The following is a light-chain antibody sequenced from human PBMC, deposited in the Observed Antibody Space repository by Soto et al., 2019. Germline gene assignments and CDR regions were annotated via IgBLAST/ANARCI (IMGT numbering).Light chain of an antibody. Sequence: QSALTQPASVSGSPGQSITISCTGTSSDVGGYNYVSWYQQHPGKAPKLMIYDVSNRPSGVSNRFSGSKSGNTASLTISGLQAEDVADYYCSSYTSSSTFVVFGGGTQLT. V-gene: IGLV2-14*01. J-gene: IGLJ2*01. CDR2: DVS. CDR3: SSYTSSSTFVV. CDR1: SSDVGGYNY.